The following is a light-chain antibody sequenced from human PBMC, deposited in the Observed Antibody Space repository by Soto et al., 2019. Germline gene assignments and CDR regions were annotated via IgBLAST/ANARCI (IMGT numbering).Light chain of an antibody. CDR2: GAS. V-gene: IGKV3-11*01. CDR3: QHYNDDSPT. J-gene: IGKJ1*01. Sequence: EIVLTQSPATLSLSPGERATLSCRASQSVSSYLAWYQQKPGQAPRLLIFGASNRATGIPSSFSGSGSGTEFTLTISSLQPDDFAAYYCQHYNDDSPTFGQGTKVDIK. CDR1: QSVSSY.